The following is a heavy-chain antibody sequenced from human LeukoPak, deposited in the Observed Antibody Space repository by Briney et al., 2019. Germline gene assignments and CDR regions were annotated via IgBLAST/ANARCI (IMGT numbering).Heavy chain of an antibody. J-gene: IGHJ6*02. CDR2: IWYDGSNK. V-gene: IGHV3-33*01. CDR1: GFTFSSYG. Sequence: GRSLRLSCAASGFTFSSYGMHWVRQAPGKGLEWVAVIWYDGSNKYYADSVKGRFTISRDNSKNTLYLQMNRLRAEDTAVYYCARYMTTVTSYYYYGMDVWGQGTTVTVSS. CDR3: ARYMTTVTSYYYYGMDV. D-gene: IGHD4-17*01.